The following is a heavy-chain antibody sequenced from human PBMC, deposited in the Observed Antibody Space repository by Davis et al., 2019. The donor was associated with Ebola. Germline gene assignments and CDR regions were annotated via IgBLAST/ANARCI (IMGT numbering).Heavy chain of an antibody. D-gene: IGHD2-15*01. V-gene: IGHV3-23*01. J-gene: IGHJ1*01. CDR1: GFTFSNYI. Sequence: GESLKISCAASGFTFSNYIMSWVRQSPGKGLEWVSSFIDSGGATYYADSVKGRFTVSRDNAKSSLYLQMNSLRAEDTAVFYCVRGGSATAYWGQGTPVTVSS. CDR2: FIDSGGAT. CDR3: VRGGSATAY.